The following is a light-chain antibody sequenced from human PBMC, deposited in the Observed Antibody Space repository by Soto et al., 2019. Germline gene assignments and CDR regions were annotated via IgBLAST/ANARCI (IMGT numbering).Light chain of an antibody. J-gene: IGKJ5*01. CDR3: QQRSNWPPVIT. Sequence: NVLTQSPATLSLSPGERATLSCRASQSFSSYLAWYQQKPGQAPRLLIYDASKRATGIPARFSGRGSGTDFTLTISSLEPEDFAFYYCQQRSNWPPVITFGQGTRLEIK. CDR1: QSFSSY. CDR2: DAS. V-gene: IGKV3-11*01.